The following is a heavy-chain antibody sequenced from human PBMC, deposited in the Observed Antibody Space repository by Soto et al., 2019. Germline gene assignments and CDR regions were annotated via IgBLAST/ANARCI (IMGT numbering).Heavy chain of an antibody. CDR3: VRTSLVVAAATREDY. Sequence: GGSLRLSCAASGFTFSSYWMHWVRQAPGKGLVWVSRINSDGSSTSYADSVKGRFTISRDNAKNTLYLQMNSLRAGDTAVYYCVRTSLVVAAATREDYWGQGTLVTVSS. CDR2: INSDGSST. V-gene: IGHV3-74*01. J-gene: IGHJ4*02. D-gene: IGHD2-15*01. CDR1: GFTFSSYW.